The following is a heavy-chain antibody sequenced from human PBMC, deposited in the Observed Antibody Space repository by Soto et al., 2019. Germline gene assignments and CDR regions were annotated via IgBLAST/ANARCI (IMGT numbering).Heavy chain of an antibody. CDR1: GYTISSYY. J-gene: IGHJ4*02. Sequence: ASVEVSCKASGYTISSYYIRWVRQDTEQGPEWMGIISPSAGSTTYSQKFQGRVTMTRDTSTSTVYMELRSLRSEDTAVYYCARDPLIAGAGAYFDYWGQGTLVTVSS. CDR2: ISPSAGST. CDR3: ARDPLIAGAGAYFDY. D-gene: IGHD3-10*01. V-gene: IGHV1-46*01.